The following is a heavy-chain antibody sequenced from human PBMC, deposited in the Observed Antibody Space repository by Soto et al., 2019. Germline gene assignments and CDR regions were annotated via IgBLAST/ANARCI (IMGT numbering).Heavy chain of an antibody. CDR3: ARYLGYCSSTSCNGGYFDL. J-gene: IGHJ2*01. Sequence: GASVKVSCKASGYTFTSYAMHWVRQAPGQRLEWMGWINAGNGNTKYSQKFQGRVTITRDTSASTAYMELSSLRSEDTAVYYCARYLGYCSSTSCNGGYFDLWGRGTLVTVSS. CDR1: GYTFTSYA. CDR2: INAGNGNT. V-gene: IGHV1-3*01. D-gene: IGHD2-2*01.